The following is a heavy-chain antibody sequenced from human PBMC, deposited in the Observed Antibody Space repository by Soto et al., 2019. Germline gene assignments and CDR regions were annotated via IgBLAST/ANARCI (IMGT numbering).Heavy chain of an antibody. Sequence: EVQLVESGGGLVKPGGSLRLSCAASGFTFSSYWMHWVRQAPGKGLVWVSRINSDGSSTSYADSVKGRFTISRDNAKNTLYLQMNSLRAEDTAVYYCARDGGVPLGYCSGGSCGWFDPWGQGTLVTVSS. CDR3: ARDGGVPLGYCSGGSCGWFDP. CDR1: GFTFSSYW. V-gene: IGHV3-74*02. J-gene: IGHJ5*02. CDR2: INSDGSST. D-gene: IGHD2-15*01.